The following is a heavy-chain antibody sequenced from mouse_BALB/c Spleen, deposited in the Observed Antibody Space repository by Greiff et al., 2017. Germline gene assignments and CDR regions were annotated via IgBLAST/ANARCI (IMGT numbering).Heavy chain of an antibody. CDR3: ARYPSLLRYAMDY. J-gene: IGHJ4*01. CDR1: GDSITSGY. V-gene: IGHV3-8*02. Sequence: EVQRVESGPSLVKPSQTLSLTCSVTGDSITSGYWNWIRKFPGNKLEYMGYISYSGSTYYNPSLKSRISITRDTSKNQYYLQLNSVTTEDTATYYCARYPSLLRYAMDYWGQGTSVTVSS. CDR2: ISYSGST. D-gene: IGHD1-2*01.